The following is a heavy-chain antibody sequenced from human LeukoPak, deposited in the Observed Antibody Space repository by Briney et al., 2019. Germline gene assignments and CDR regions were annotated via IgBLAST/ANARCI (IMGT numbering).Heavy chain of an antibody. D-gene: IGHD3-22*01. Sequence: ASVKVSCKASGYTFTSYGISWVRQAPGQGLEWMGWISAYNGNTNYAQKLQGGVTMTTDTSTSTAYMELRSLRSDDTAVYYCARNTYYYDQWVYNWFDPWGQGTLVTVSS. CDR3: ARNTYYYDQWVYNWFDP. CDR1: GYTFTSYG. J-gene: IGHJ5*02. V-gene: IGHV1-18*01. CDR2: ISAYNGNT.